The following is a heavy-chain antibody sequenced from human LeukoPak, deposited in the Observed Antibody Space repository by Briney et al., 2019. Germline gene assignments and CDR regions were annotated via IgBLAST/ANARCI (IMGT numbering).Heavy chain of an antibody. V-gene: IGHV4-39*01. Sequence: PSETLSLTCAVSGGSISSNSYYWGWIRQPPGKGLEWIGSIYYSGSTYYNPSLKSRVTISVDTSKNQFSLKLSSVTAADTAVYSCAKGYYGSGSYGWFDYWGQGTLVTVSS. CDR3: AKGYYGSGSYGWFDY. D-gene: IGHD3-10*01. J-gene: IGHJ4*02. CDR2: IYYSGST. CDR1: GGSISSNSYY.